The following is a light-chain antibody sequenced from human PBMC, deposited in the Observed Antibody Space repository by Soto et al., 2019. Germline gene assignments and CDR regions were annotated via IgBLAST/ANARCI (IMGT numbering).Light chain of an antibody. CDR1: QSVNSK. CDR3: QQYGSSPIT. Sequence: EIVMTQSPATLSVSPGERATLSCRASQSVNSKLAWYQQKPGQAPRLLIYGASSRATGIPDRFSGSGSGTDFTLTISRLEPEDFAVYYCQQYGSSPITFGQGTRLEIK. J-gene: IGKJ5*01. CDR2: GAS. V-gene: IGKV3-20*01.